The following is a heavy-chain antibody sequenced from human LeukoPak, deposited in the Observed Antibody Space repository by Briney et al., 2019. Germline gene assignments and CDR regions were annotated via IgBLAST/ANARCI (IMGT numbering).Heavy chain of an antibody. CDR3: ARGADDY. J-gene: IGHJ4*02. CDR1: GYTFTGYF. Sequence: GASVKVSCRASGYTFTGYFLHWVRQAPGQGLEWMGWINPNSGVTNYAQKFQGRVTMTRDTSTSTAYKELSRLRSDDTAVFYCARGADDYWGQGTLVTVSS. CDR2: INPNSGVT. V-gene: IGHV1-2*02.